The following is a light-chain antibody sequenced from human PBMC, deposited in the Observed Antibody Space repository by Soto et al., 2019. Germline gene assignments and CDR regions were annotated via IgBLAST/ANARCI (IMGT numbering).Light chain of an antibody. V-gene: IGLV2-11*01. Sequence: QSALTQPRSVSGSPGLSVTISCTGTSSDVVSWYQQHPGKAPKLIIYYVSQRPSGVPDRFSGSKSGNTASLTISGLQAEDEADYYCCSSAGGFTWVFGGGTKVTVL. J-gene: IGLJ3*02. CDR2: YVS. CDR1: SSDVV. CDR3: CSSAGGFTWV.